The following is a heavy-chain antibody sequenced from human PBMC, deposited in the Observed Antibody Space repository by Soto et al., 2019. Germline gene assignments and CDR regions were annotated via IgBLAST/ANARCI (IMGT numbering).Heavy chain of an antibody. V-gene: IGHV4-30-4*01. CDR2: IYYSGNT. J-gene: IGHJ5*02. CDR3: ARAYYDTSGYRLDP. Sequence: SETLSLTCTVSGGSISSGDYYWSWIRQPPGKGLEWIGYIYYSGNTNYHPSLKSRVTISVDTSKNQFSLRLSSVTAADTAVYYCARAYYDTSGYRLDPWGQGILVTVSS. CDR1: GGSISSGDYY. D-gene: IGHD3-22*01.